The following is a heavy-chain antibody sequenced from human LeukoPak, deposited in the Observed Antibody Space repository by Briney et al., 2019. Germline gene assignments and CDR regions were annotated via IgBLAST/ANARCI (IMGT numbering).Heavy chain of an antibody. CDR3: ARHGGHSSGWYGGDVYFDH. V-gene: IGHV4-39*01. J-gene: IGHJ4*02. Sequence: PSETLSLTCTVSGGSISSSSYYWGWMRQPPGKGLEWIGSIYYSGSTYYNPSLKSRVTISVDTSKNQFSLKLSSVTAADTAVYYCARHGGHSSGWYGGDVYFDHWGQGTLVTVSS. CDR2: IYYSGST. CDR1: GGSISSSSYY. D-gene: IGHD6-19*01.